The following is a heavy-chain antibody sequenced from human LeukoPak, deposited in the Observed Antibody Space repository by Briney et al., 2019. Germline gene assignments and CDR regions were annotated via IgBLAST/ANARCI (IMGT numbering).Heavy chain of an antibody. J-gene: IGHJ4*02. CDR2: ISYDGSNK. V-gene: IGHV3-30*18. CDR1: GFTNSSYG. D-gene: IGHD4/OR15-4a*01. CDR3: AKARLWSYDY. Sequence: GGSLRLSCAASGFTNSSYGMHLVRQATGKGLEWVAVISYDGSNKYYADSVKGRFTISRDNSKNTLYLQMNSLRAEDTAVYYCAKARLWSYDYWGQGTLVTVSS.